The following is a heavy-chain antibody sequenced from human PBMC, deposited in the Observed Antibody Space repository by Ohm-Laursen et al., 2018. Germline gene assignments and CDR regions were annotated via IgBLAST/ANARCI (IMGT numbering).Heavy chain of an antibody. V-gene: IGHV4-4*07. D-gene: IGHD3-16*01. CDR1: GGSISSSY. Sequence: TLSLTCPVSGGSISSSYWSWIRQPAGKGLEWIGRIYSSESTNYNPSLKSRFTMSIDTSKNQFSLTLSSVTAADTAVYYCASSDYLYSGFEDWGQGTLVTVSS. CDR2: IYSSEST. CDR3: ASSDYLYSGFED. J-gene: IGHJ4*02.